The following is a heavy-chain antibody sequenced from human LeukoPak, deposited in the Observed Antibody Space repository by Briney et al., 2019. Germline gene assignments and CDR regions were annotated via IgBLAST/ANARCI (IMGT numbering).Heavy chain of an antibody. CDR2: IGGSGGST. CDR3: AKDSRFDPIGAFDV. Sequence: PGGSLRLSCAATGFTFTSHAMSWVRQAPGKGLEWVSGIGGSGGSTYYADSVKGRFTISRDNSKNTLFLQMNSLRAEDTAVYYCAKDSRFDPIGAFDVWGQGTMVTVSS. D-gene: IGHD3-3*01. CDR1: GFTFTSHA. V-gene: IGHV3-23*01. J-gene: IGHJ3*01.